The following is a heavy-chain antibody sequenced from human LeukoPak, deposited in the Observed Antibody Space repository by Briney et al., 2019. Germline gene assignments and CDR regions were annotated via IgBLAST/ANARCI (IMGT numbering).Heavy chain of an antibody. J-gene: IGHJ4*02. CDR2: INHSGST. V-gene: IGHV4-34*01. CDR3: ARGIPGRSIDY. CDR1: GESFRGYY. Sequence: SETLSLTCAVYGESFRGYYWSWIRQPPGKGLEWIGEINHSGSTNFNPSLKSRVTISVDTSKNQFSLKLSSVTAADTAVYYCARGIPGRSIDYWGQGTLVSVSS. D-gene: IGHD3-16*02.